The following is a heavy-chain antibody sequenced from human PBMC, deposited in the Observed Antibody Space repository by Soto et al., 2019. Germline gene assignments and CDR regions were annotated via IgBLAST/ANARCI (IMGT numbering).Heavy chain of an antibody. V-gene: IGHV4-34*01. D-gene: IGHD3-10*01. Sequence: SETLSLTCAVYGGSFSGYYWSWIRQPPGKGLEWIGEINHSGSTNYNSSLKSRVTISVDTSKNQFSLKLSSVTAADTAVYYCARGRRASGAYYYGSGSYYNQGGWFDPWGQGTLVTVSS. CDR3: ARGRRASGAYYYGSGSYYNQGGWFDP. CDR1: GGSFSGYY. CDR2: INHSGST. J-gene: IGHJ5*02.